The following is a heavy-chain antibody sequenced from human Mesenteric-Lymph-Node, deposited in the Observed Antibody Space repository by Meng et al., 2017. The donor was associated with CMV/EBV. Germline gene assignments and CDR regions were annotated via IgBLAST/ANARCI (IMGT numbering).Heavy chain of an antibody. V-gene: IGHV3-21*01. CDR3: TSSLWFGERVDY. D-gene: IGHD3-10*01. Sequence: CAGSGLPFSDYAMHWVRQAPGKGLEWVSSISSGSNYMYYADSLKGRFTISRDNAKNSVYLQMNSLRAEDTAVYYCTSSLWFGERVDYWGQGTLVTVSS. J-gene: IGHJ4*02. CDR1: GLPFSDYA. CDR2: ISSGSNYM.